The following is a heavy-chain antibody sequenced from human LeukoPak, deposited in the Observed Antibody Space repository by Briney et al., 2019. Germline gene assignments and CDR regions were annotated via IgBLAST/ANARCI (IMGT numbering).Heavy chain of an antibody. CDR1: GFTFSSYA. Sequence: PGGSLRLSCAASGFTFSSYAMSWVRQAPGKGLEWVSGINWNGGSTGYADSVKGRFTISRDNAKNSLYLQMNSLRAEDTALYYCARDASYLGLRLGELSSAPDYWGQGTLVTVSS. CDR2: INWNGGST. D-gene: IGHD3-16*02. V-gene: IGHV3-20*04. J-gene: IGHJ4*02. CDR3: ARDASYLGLRLGELSSAPDY.